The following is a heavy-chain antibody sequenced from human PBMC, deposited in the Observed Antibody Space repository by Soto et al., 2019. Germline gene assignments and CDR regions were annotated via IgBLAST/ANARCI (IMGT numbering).Heavy chain of an antibody. CDR2: IYYSGST. CDR1: GGSISSYY. V-gene: IGHV4-59*08. J-gene: IGHJ6*03. Sequence: SETLSLTCTVSGGSISSYYWSWIRQPPGKGLEWIGYIYYSGSTNYNPSLKSRVTISVDTSKNQFSLKLSSVTAADTAVYYCARQGGEYRLHYYYYMDVWGKGTTVTVSS. CDR3: ARQGGEYRLHYYYYMDV. D-gene: IGHD1-26*01.